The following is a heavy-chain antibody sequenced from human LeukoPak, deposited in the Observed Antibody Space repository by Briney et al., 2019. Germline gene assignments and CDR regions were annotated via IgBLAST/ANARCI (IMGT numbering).Heavy chain of an antibody. Sequence: ASVKVSCKASGGTFSSYAISWVRQAPGQGLEWMGIINPSGGSTSYAQKFQGRVTMTRDTSTSTVYMELSSLRSEDTAVYYCARDQTGRSDYWGQGTLVTVSS. D-gene: IGHD1-1*01. CDR1: GGTFSSYA. CDR3: ARDQTGRSDY. J-gene: IGHJ4*02. V-gene: IGHV1-46*01. CDR2: INPSGGST.